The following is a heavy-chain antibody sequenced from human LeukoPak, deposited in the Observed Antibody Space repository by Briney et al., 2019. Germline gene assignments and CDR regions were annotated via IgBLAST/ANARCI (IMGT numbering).Heavy chain of an antibody. Sequence: SHTLSLTCAISGDSFSSNSAAWDWLRQSPSRGLKWLGSTYYRSEWYNDYAESVKSRVSINPDTSKNQFSLKLSSVTAADTAVYYCARVRDGSGSYRRPIDSWGQGTLVTVSS. CDR3: ARVRDGSGSYRRPIDS. J-gene: IGHJ4*02. CDR1: GDSFSSNSAA. CDR2: TYYRSEWYN. D-gene: IGHD3-10*01. V-gene: IGHV6-1*01.